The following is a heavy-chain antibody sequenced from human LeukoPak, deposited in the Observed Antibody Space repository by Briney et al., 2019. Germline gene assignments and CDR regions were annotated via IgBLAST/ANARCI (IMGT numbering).Heavy chain of an antibody. V-gene: IGHV4-38-2*02. Sequence: SETLSLTCAVSGYSISSGYYWGWIRQPPGKGLEWIGNIYHSGSTYYNPSLKSRVTISVDTSKNQFSLKLSSVTAADTAVYYCARDGIVVVPAAHYYYGMDVWGKGTTVTVSS. CDR3: ARDGIVVVPAAHYYYGMDV. D-gene: IGHD2-2*01. CDR1: GYSISSGYY. J-gene: IGHJ6*04. CDR2: IYHSGST.